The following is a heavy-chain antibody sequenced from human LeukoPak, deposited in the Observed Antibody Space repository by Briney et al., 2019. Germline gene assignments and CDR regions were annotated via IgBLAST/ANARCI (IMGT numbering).Heavy chain of an antibody. Sequence: SETLSLTCSVSGGSVNSGNYYWSWIRQPPGKGLEWIGYIYYSGSTNYNPSLKSRVTISVDTSKNQFSLKLSSVTAADTAVYYCASPRSYYDSSGYYISWGQGTLVTVSS. CDR1: GGSVNSGNYY. D-gene: IGHD3-22*01. V-gene: IGHV4-61*01. CDR2: IYYSGST. CDR3: ASPRSYYDSSGYYIS. J-gene: IGHJ5*02.